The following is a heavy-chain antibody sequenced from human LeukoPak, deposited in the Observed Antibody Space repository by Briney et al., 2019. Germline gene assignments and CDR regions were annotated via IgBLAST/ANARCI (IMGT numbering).Heavy chain of an antibody. CDR3: AKFSSSWYGFDAFDI. CDR1: GFTFSSYS. J-gene: IGHJ3*02. D-gene: IGHD6-13*01. CDR2: ISGSGGST. V-gene: IGHV3-23*01. Sequence: GGSLRLSCAASGFTFSSYSMNWVRQAPGKGLEWVSAISGSGGSTYYADSVKGRFTISRDNSKNTLYLQMNSLRAEDTAVYYCAKFSSSWYGFDAFDIWGQGTMVTVSS.